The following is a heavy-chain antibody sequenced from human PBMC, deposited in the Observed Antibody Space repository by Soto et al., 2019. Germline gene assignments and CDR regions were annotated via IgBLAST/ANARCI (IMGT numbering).Heavy chain of an antibody. J-gene: IGHJ3*02. Sequence: ASVKVSCKASGYRFTDYYMHWMRQAPGQGLEWMGWMNPNSGNTGYAQKFQGRVTMTRNTSISTAYMELSSLRSEDTAVYYCARGPIIVGLSGDAFDIWGQGTMVTVSS. V-gene: IGHV1-8*02. CDR2: MNPNSGNT. CDR1: GYRFTDYY. CDR3: ARGPIIVGLSGDAFDI. D-gene: IGHD1-26*01.